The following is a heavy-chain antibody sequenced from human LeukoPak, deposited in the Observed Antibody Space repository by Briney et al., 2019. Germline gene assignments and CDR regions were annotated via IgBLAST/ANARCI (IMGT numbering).Heavy chain of an antibody. CDR2: ISGRSYSM. CDR1: GFSFNESY. CDR3: VRRKRRFDY. J-gene: IGHJ4*02. V-gene: IGHV3-11*01. Sequence: GGSLRLSCAASGFSFNESYMTWIRQAPGKGLEWVAYISGRSYSMYYADSVKGRFNISRDNSLNSLYLHMSSLRVDDTAVYYCVRRKRRFDYWGQGTLVTVSS.